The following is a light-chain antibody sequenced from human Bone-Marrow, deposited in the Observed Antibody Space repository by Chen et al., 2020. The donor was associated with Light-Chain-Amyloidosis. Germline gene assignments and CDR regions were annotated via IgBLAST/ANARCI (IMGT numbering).Light chain of an antibody. CDR1: SGSIATNY. CDR3: QSYQGSSQGV. V-gene: IGLV6-57*01. Sequence: NFMLTHPPSVSDSPGKTVILSCTRSSGSIATNYVQWYQQRPGSSPTTVIYEDDQRPSGVPDRFSGSIDRSSNSASLTISGLKTEDEADYYCQSYQGSSQGVFGGGTKLTVL. CDR2: EDD. J-gene: IGLJ3*02.